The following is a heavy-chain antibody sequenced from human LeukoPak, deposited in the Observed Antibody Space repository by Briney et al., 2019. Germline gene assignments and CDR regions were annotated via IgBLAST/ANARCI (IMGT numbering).Heavy chain of an antibody. CDR3: ASSGSYSFDY. Sequence: PGGSLRLSCAASGFTFSSYSMNWVRQAPGKGLEWVSHVTASGTAMFYADSVKGRFTISRDNAQHSLYLQMNSLRDEDTAVYDCASSGSYSFDYWGQGTLVTVSS. J-gene: IGHJ4*02. CDR1: GFTFSSYS. CDR2: VTASGTAM. V-gene: IGHV3-48*02. D-gene: IGHD1-26*01.